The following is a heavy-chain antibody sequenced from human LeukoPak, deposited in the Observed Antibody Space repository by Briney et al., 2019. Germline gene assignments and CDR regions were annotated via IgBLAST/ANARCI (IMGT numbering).Heavy chain of an antibody. CDR3: ARPTGAVSGSGSYRPFDY. CDR2: INPSGGST. D-gene: IGHD3-10*01. CDR1: GYTFTSYY. Sequence: ASVKVSCKASGYTFTSYYMHWVRQAPGQGLEWMGIINPSGGSTSYAQKFQGRVTMTRDTSTSTVYMELSSLRPEDTAVYYCARPTGAVSGSGSYRPFDYWGQGTLVTVSS. V-gene: IGHV1-46*01. J-gene: IGHJ4*02.